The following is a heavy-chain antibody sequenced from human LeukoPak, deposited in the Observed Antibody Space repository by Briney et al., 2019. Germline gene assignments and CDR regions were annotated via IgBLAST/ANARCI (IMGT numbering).Heavy chain of an antibody. J-gene: IGHJ4*02. CDR1: GYTFTDYY. Sequence: ASVNVSCKASGYTFTDYYMHWVRQAPGHGLEWMGWINPNRGGTNYAQKLQGRVTMTRDTSISTAYLHLSRLRSDDTALYCGASADVVVNAFDIWGQGTLVTVSS. CDR3: ASADVVVNAFDI. CDR2: INPNRGGT. V-gene: IGHV1-2*02. D-gene: IGHD2-21*01.